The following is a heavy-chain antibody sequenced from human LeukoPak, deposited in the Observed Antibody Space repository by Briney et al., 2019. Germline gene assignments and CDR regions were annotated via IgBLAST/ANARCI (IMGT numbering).Heavy chain of an antibody. J-gene: IGHJ4*02. D-gene: IGHD3-3*01. Sequence: SETLSLTCTVSGGSISSYYWSWIRQPPGKGLEWMGYIYYSGSTNYNPSLKSRVTISVDTSKNQVSLKLSSVTAADTAVYYCARRGSDFWSGYYYFDYWGQGTLVTVSS. CDR2: IYYSGST. CDR3: ARRGSDFWSGYYYFDY. V-gene: IGHV4-59*01. CDR1: GGSISSYY.